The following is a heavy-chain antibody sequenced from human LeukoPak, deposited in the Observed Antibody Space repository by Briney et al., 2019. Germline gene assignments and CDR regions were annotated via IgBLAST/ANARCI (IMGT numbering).Heavy chain of an antibody. CDR2: ISGSGGST. CDR1: GFTFSSYA. Sequence: GGSLRLSCAASGFTFSSYAMSWVRQAPGKGLEWVSAISGSGGSTYYADSVKGRFTISRDNSKNTLYLQMNSLRAEDTAVYYCAKVVWFGELSYYYGMDVWGQGTMVTVSS. CDR3: AKVVWFGELSYYYGMDV. J-gene: IGHJ6*02. D-gene: IGHD3-10*01. V-gene: IGHV3-23*01.